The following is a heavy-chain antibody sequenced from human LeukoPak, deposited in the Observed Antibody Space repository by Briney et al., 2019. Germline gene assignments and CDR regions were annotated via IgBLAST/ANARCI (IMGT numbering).Heavy chain of an antibody. V-gene: IGHV3-53*01. J-gene: IGHJ4*02. CDR1: GFTVSSNY. D-gene: IGHD5-24*01. Sequence: GGSLRLSCAASGFTVSSNYMSWVRQAPGKGLEWVSVIYSGGSTYYADSVKGRFTISRDNSKNTLYLQMNSLRAEDTAVYYCARGIRDGYNFFDYWGQGTLVIVSS. CDR2: IYSGGST. CDR3: ARGIRDGYNFFDY.